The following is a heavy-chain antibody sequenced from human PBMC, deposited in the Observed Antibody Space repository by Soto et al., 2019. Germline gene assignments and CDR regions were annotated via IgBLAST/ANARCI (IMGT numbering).Heavy chain of an antibody. CDR3: ARDLGSGYVVGWFDP. CDR1: GGTFSSYA. V-gene: IGHV1-69*13. CDR2: IIPIFGTA. Sequence: SVKVSCKASGGTFSSYAISWVRQAPGQGLEWMGGIIPIFGTANYAQKFQGRVTITADESTSTAYMELSSLRSEDTAVYYCARDLGSGYVVGWFDPWGQGTLVTVSS. J-gene: IGHJ5*02. D-gene: IGHD5-12*01.